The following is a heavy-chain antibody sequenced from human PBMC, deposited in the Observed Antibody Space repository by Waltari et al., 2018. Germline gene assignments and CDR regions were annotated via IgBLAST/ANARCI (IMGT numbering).Heavy chain of an antibody. J-gene: IGHJ2*01. CDR1: GGSISGYS. D-gene: IGHD3-10*01. CDR3: ARPKNSIYGSGTFRGSSYWYFDL. V-gene: IGHV4-59*01. Sequence: QVQLQESGPRLVKPSETLSLTCTVSGGSISGYSWSWVRQPPGRGLEWIGHIYSSGSTNFNPSLESQVTISVDTSKNQFSLKLSSVTAADTAVYYCARPKNSIYGSGTFRGSSYWYFDLWGRGTLVTVSS. CDR2: IYSSGST.